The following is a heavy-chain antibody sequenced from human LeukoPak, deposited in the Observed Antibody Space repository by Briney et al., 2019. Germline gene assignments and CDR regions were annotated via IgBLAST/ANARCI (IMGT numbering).Heavy chain of an antibody. V-gene: IGHV1-69*05. CDR2: IIPIFGTA. D-gene: IGHD3-10*01. Sequence: ASVKVSCKASGGTFSSYAISWVRQAPGQGLEWMGGIIPIFGTANYAQKFQGRVTITTDESTSTAYIELSSLRSEDTAVYYCARDRSITPERYYFDYWGQGSLVTVSS. CDR1: GGTFSSYA. CDR3: ARDRSITPERYYFDY. J-gene: IGHJ4*02.